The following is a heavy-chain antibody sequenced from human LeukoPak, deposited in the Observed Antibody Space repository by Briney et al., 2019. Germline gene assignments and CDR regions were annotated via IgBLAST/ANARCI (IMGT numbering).Heavy chain of an antibody. CDR2: INPNSGGT. CDR1: GYTFTGYY. D-gene: IGHD2-15*01. CDR3: AIPLGYCSGGSCYDGVNWFDP. J-gene: IGHJ5*02. Sequence: ASVKVSCKASGYTFTGYYMHWVRQAPGQGLEWMGWINPNSGGTNYAQKFQGRVTMTRDTSISPAYMELSRLRSDDTAVYYCAIPLGYCSGGSCYDGVNWFDPWGQGTLVTVSS. V-gene: IGHV1-2*02.